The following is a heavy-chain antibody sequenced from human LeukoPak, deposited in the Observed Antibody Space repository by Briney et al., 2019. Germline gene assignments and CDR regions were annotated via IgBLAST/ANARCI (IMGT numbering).Heavy chain of an antibody. CDR1: GPTFNMAW. CDR3: TTGLYSLYY. J-gene: IGHJ4*02. CDR2: IKSKADGGTT. D-gene: IGHD5-18*01. Sequence: PGGSLRLSCEVSGPTFNMAWMSWVRQAPGKGLEWVGRIKSKADGGTTDYAAPVQGRFAISRDESKSTLYLQMSSLKTEDTAVYYCTTGLYSLYYCGQRTLVTVSS. V-gene: IGHV3-15*01.